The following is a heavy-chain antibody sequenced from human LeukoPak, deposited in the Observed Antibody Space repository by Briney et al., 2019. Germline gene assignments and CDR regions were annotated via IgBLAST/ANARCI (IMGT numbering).Heavy chain of an antibody. CDR1: GYTFTGYY. Sequence: ASVKVSCKASGYTFTGYYMHWVRQAPGQGLEWMGWINPNSGNTNYAQKLQGRVTMTTDTSTSTAYMELRSLRSDDTAVYYCASGNLGYCSSTSCYVFWGQGTLVTVSS. CDR2: INPNSGNT. CDR3: ASGNLGYCSSTSCYVF. D-gene: IGHD2-2*01. V-gene: IGHV1-18*04. J-gene: IGHJ4*02.